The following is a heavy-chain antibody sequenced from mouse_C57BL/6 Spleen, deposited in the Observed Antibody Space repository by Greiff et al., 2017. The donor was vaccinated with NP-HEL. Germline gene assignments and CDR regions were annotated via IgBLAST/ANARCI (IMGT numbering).Heavy chain of an antibody. J-gene: IGHJ4*01. CDR1: GYAFSSSW. Sequence: VQLQESGPELVKPGASVKISCKASGYAFSSSWMNWVKQRPGKGLEWIGRVYPGDGDTNYNGKFKGKATLTADKSSSTAYMQLSSLTSEDSAVYFGARLGSSGSARAMDYWGQGTSVTVSS. CDR3: ARLGSSGSARAMDY. CDR2: VYPGDGDT. D-gene: IGHD3-2*02. V-gene: IGHV1-82*01.